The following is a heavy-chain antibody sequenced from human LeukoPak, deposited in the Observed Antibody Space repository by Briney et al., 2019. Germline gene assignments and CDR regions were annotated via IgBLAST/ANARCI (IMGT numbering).Heavy chain of an antibody. Sequence: SETLSPTCTVSGDSISSFYWSWIRQPAGKGLEWIGRIYTSGSTNYNPSLKSRVTISVDTSKNQFSLRLSSVTAADTAVYYCALITMVRGVQFDYWGQGTLVTVSS. D-gene: IGHD3-10*01. V-gene: IGHV4-4*07. CDR2: IYTSGST. J-gene: IGHJ4*02. CDR3: ALITMVRGVQFDY. CDR1: GDSISSFY.